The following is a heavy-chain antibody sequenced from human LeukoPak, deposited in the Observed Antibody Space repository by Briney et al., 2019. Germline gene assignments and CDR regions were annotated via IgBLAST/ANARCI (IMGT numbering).Heavy chain of an antibody. Sequence: SETLSLTCTVSGYSISSGYYWGWIRQPPGKGLEWIGSIYHSGSTYYNPSLKSRVTISVDTSKNQFSLKLSSVTAADTAVYYCARNAPDGDPPFDYWGQGTLVTVSS. V-gene: IGHV4-38-2*02. CDR1: GYSISSGYY. J-gene: IGHJ4*02. CDR3: ARNAPDGDPPFDY. D-gene: IGHD4-17*01. CDR2: IYHSGST.